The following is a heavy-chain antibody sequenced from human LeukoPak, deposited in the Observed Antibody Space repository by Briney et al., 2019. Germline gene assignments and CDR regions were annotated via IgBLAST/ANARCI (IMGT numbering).Heavy chain of an antibody. CDR1: GGSISSGGYY. V-gene: IGHV4-31*03. Sequence: SQTLSLTCTVSGGSISSGGYYWSWIRQHPGKSLEWIGYIYYSGSTYYNPSLKSRVTISVDTSKNQFSLKLSSVTAADTAVYYCARDHWRSGSYSPGWGQGTLVTVSS. CDR2: IYYSGST. CDR3: ARDHWRSGSYSPG. D-gene: IGHD3-10*01. J-gene: IGHJ4*02.